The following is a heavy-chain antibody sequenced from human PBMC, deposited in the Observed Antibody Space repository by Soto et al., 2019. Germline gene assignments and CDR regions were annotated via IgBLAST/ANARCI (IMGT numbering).Heavy chain of an antibody. J-gene: IGHJ4*02. CDR1: GGSISSYY. Sequence: SETLSLTCTVSGGSISSYYWSWIRQPPGKGLEWIGYIYYSGSTYYNPSLKSRVTISVDTSKNQFSLKLSSVTAADTAVYYCARHVPPLYSSSWYVTRPYFDYWGQGTLVTVSS. V-gene: IGHV4-59*08. CDR2: IYYSGST. D-gene: IGHD6-13*01. CDR3: ARHVPPLYSSSWYVTRPYFDY.